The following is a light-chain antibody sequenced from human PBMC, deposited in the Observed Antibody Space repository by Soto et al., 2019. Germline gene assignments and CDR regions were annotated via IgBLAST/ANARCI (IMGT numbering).Light chain of an antibody. V-gene: IGKV3-20*01. CDR2: GAA. CDR3: QQYGSLSWT. J-gene: IGKJ1*01. CDR1: QNVDSNY. Sequence: EIVLTQSPDTLSLSPGERAPLYDTVRQNVDSNYLAGYQQKPGQAPRIIIFGAAGSANGIPDRFSGSGSWTDFTLTISRLEPEDFAVYYCQQYGSLSWTFGQGTKVDI.